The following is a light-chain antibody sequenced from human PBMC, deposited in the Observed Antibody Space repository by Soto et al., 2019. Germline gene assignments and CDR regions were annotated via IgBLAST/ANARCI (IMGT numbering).Light chain of an antibody. CDR2: EVS. Sequence: DVVMTQTPLSLSVAPGQPASISCKSSQSLLHITGETFLFWYLQKPGQSPQLLIYEVSTRDSVVPDRFRGSGSGTDFTLEISRVETDAVGIYYCMQSTQLPPTFGQGTRLGIE. CDR3: MQSTQLPPT. CDR1: QSLLHITGETF. V-gene: IGKV2D-29*02. J-gene: IGKJ5*01.